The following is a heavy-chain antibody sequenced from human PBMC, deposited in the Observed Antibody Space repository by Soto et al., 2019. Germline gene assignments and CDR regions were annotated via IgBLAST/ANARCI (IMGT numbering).Heavy chain of an antibody. Sequence: QLQLQESGPGLVKPSETLSLTCTVSGGSISSSSYYWGWIRQPPGKGLEWIGSIYYSGSTYYNPSLKSRVPISVDTSKNQFSLKLSSVTAADTAVYYCARHPLTDYYDSSGYYHPYWYFDLWGRGTLVTVSS. V-gene: IGHV4-39*01. D-gene: IGHD3-22*01. CDR3: ARHPLTDYYDSSGYYHPYWYFDL. J-gene: IGHJ2*01. CDR1: GGSISSSSYY. CDR2: IYYSGST.